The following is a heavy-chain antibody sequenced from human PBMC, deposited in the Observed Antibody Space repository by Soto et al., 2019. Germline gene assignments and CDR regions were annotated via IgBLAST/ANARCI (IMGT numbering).Heavy chain of an antibody. CDR1: GGTFSSYA. D-gene: IGHD2-15*01. J-gene: IGHJ4*02. Sequence: QVQLVQSGAEVKKPGSSVKVSCKASGGTFSSYAISWVRQAPGQGLEWMGGIIPIFGTANYAQKFQGRVTITADESTSTAYMELSSLRSEDTAVYYCASLLGYCSGGSCYASEPFVYWGQGTLVTVSS. CDR3: ASLLGYCSGGSCYASEPFVY. V-gene: IGHV1-69*12. CDR2: IIPIFGTA.